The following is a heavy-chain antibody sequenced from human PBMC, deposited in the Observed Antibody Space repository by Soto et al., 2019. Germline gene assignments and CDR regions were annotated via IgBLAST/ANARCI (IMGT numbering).Heavy chain of an antibody. CDR1: GDTFTAYY. Sequence: ASVKVSCKASGDTFTAYYMHWVRQAPGQGLEWMGWINPNSGGTNYAQKFQGSVTMTRDTSISTAYMELSRLRSDDTAVYYCARESKAPTSLRFLEWSKTQRPSDAFDIWGQGTMVTVSS. J-gene: IGHJ3*02. CDR2: INPNSGGT. CDR3: ARESKAPTSLRFLEWSKTQRPSDAFDI. D-gene: IGHD3-3*01. V-gene: IGHV1-2*04.